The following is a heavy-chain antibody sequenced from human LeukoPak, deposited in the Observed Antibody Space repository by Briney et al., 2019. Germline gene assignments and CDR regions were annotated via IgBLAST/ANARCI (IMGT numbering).Heavy chain of an antibody. CDR1: GFSFSGDY. V-gene: IGHV3-64*01. CDR2: ISGNGVTT. Sequence: GGSLRLSCAASGFSFSGDYIHWVRQAPGKGLEYVSAISGNGVTTHYTNSVRGRFTISRDNSKNTVYLQMGSLSTEDTAVYYCARDTNREQDIWGQGTTVTVSS. D-gene: IGHD3-3*01. J-gene: IGHJ6*02. CDR3: ARDTNREQDI.